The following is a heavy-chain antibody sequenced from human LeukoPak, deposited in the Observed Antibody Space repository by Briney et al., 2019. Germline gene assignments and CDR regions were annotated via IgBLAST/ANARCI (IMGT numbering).Heavy chain of an antibody. Sequence: GGSLRLSCSASEFTFSTYAMTWVRQAPGKGLEWVSAISGSGGSTYYADSVKGRFTISRDNSKNTLYLQMNSLRAEDTAVYYCARKGYYDSSGYYYFHYWGQGTLVTVSS. CDR1: EFTFSTYA. J-gene: IGHJ4*02. V-gene: IGHV3-23*01. D-gene: IGHD3-22*01. CDR2: ISGSGGST. CDR3: ARKGYYDSSGYYYFHY.